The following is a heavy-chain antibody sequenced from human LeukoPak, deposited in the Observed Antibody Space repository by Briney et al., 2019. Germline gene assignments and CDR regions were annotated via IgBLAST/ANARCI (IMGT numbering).Heavy chain of an antibody. CDR3: AKDVRRISMIVVVKSPYRYFDL. J-gene: IGHJ2*01. CDR2: ISGSGGST. Sequence: GGSLRLSCAASGFTFSSYAMSWVRQAPGKGLEWVSAISGSGGSTYYADSVKGRFTISRDNSKNTLYLQMNRLRAEDTAVYYCAKDVRRISMIVVVKSPYRYFDLWGRGTLVTDSS. CDR1: GFTFSSYA. D-gene: IGHD3-22*01. V-gene: IGHV3-23*01.